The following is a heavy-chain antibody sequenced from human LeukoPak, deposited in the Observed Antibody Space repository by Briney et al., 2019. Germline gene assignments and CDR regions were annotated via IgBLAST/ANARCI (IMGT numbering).Heavy chain of an antibody. CDR3: AKSDIVWFGEPEGAFDI. CDR2: ISYDGSNK. CDR1: GLTFSSYG. J-gene: IGHJ3*02. V-gene: IGHV3-30*18. Sequence: GGSLRLSCAASGLTFSSYGMHWVRQAPGKGLEWVAVISYDGSNKYYADSVKGRFTISRDNSKNTLYLQMNSLRAEDTAVYYCAKSDIVWFGEPEGAFDIWGQGTMVTVSS. D-gene: IGHD3-10*01.